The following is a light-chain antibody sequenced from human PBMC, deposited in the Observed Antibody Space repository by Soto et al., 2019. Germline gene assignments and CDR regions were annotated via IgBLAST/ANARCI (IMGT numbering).Light chain of an antibody. Sequence: EIVLTQSPATLSLSPGERATLSCRASQTLSGNYLTWFQQKPGQPPRLLIYGAYTRAAGVPDRFSASGSGTDFSLTINRLEPEDFAVYYCHHYGTAPWTVGQGTKVEI. CDR1: QTLSGNY. CDR2: GAY. V-gene: IGKV3-20*01. CDR3: HHYGTAPWT. J-gene: IGKJ1*01.